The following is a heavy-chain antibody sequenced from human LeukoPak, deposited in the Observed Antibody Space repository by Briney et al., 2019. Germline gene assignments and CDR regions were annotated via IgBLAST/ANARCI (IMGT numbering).Heavy chain of an antibody. CDR3: ASGERGYSYGTGYWFDP. V-gene: IGHV1-2*02. CDR2: INPNSGDT. Sequence: ASVKVSCKACGYTFTGYYIHWVRQVPGQGLECMGRINPNSGDTNYAQKFQGRVTMTRDTSISTAYMELSRLRSDDTAVYYCASGERGYSYGTGYWFDPWGQGTLVTVSS. CDR1: GYTFTGYY. D-gene: IGHD5-18*01. J-gene: IGHJ5*02.